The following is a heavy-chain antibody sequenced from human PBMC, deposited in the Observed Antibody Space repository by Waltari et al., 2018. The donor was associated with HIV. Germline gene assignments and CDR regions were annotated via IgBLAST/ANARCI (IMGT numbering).Heavy chain of an antibody. CDR3: ARPWAPYDSSGYGFQH. CDR2: IRQDGSEK. Sequence: EVRLVESGGGLVQPGGSLRLSCAASGFTFSSYWMSWVRQAPGKGLEWVANIRQDGSEKYYVDSVKGRFTFSRDNAKNSLYLQMNSLRAEDTAVYYCARPWAPYDSSGYGFQHWGQGTLVTVSS. D-gene: IGHD3-22*01. J-gene: IGHJ1*01. V-gene: IGHV3-7*01. CDR1: GFTFSSYW.